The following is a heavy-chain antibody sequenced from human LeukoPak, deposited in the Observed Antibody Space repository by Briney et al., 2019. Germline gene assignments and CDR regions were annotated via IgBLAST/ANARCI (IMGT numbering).Heavy chain of an antibody. D-gene: IGHD5-18*01. CDR3: ARERGYSYGAHCDY. CDR2: IWYDGSNK. CDR1: GFTFSSYG. V-gene: IGHV3-33*01. Sequence: GGSLRLSCAASGFTFSSYGTHWVRQVPGKGLGWVAVIWYDGSNKYYADSVKGRFTISRDNSKNTVYLQMNSLRAEDTAVYYCARERGYSYGAHCDYWGQGTLVTVSS. J-gene: IGHJ4*02.